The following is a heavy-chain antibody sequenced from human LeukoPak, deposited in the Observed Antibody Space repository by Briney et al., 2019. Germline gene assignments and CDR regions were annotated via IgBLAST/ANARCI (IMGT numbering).Heavy chain of an antibody. J-gene: IGHJ4*02. CDR2: TSIGAILTGST. V-gene: IGHV4-4*07. D-gene: IGHD4/OR15-4a*01. Sequence: PWETLSLTCSVSGDAISSHYWSWSPQPAGKGLEGFGRTSIGAILTGSTTHSNPPPKTRITMSVDTTKNQFSLKLSSVTAADTAVYYCARVRYGGTYDYWGQGTLVTVSS. CDR3: ARVRYGGTYDY. CDR1: GDAISSHY.